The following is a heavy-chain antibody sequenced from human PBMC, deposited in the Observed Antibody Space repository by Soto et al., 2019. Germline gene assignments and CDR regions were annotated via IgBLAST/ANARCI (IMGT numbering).Heavy chain of an antibody. D-gene: IGHD2-21*02. CDR1: GGSISSYY. CDR2: IYYSGST. CDR3: SRDPGVVTALSFYYYYGMDV. Sequence: SETLSLTCTVSGGSISSYYWGWIRQPPGKGLEWIGSIYYSGSTYHNPSLKSRVTISVDTSKNQFSLKLSSVTAADTAVYYCSRDPGVVTALSFYYYYGMDVWGQGTTVTVSS. V-gene: IGHV4-39*01. J-gene: IGHJ6*02.